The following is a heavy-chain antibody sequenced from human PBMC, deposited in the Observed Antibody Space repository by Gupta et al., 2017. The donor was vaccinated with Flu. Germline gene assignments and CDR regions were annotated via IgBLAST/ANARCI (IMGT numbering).Heavy chain of an antibody. Sequence: TVGDGSTYYADSVKGRFTISRDNSENTLYLQMNSLRDEDTAIYYCARGRTGTTFHYVFDMWGQGTMVTVSP. J-gene: IGHJ3*02. CDR3: ARGRTGTTFHYVFDM. V-gene: IGHV3-23*01. D-gene: IGHD1-1*01. CDR2: TVGDGST.